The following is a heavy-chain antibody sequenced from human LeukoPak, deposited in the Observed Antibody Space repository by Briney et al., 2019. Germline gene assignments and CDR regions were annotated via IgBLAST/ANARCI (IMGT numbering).Heavy chain of an antibody. CDR2: ISGSGGST. D-gene: IGHD3-22*01. J-gene: IGHJ4*02. Sequence: GGSLRLSCAASGFTFSNYAMSWVRQAPGKGLEWVSGISGSGGSTYYAGSVKGRFTISRDNSKNTLYLQMNSLRAEDTAIYYCAKDPTTVVVGDYFDYWGQGTLVTVSS. CDR1: GFTFSNYA. V-gene: IGHV3-23*01. CDR3: AKDPTTVVVGDYFDY.